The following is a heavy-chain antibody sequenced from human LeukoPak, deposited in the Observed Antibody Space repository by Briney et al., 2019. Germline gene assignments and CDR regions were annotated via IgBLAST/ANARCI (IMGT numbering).Heavy chain of an antibody. CDR1: GFTVSSNY. CDR3: ARDEYCSSTSCLDAFDI. CDR2: IYSGGST. D-gene: IGHD2-2*01. J-gene: IGHJ3*02. Sequence: GGSLRLSCAASGFTVSSNYMSWVRQAPGKGLEWVSVIYSGGSTYYADSVKGRFTISRDNSKNTLYLQMNSLRAEDTGVYYCARDEYCSSTSCLDAFDIWGQGTMVTVSS. V-gene: IGHV3-66*02.